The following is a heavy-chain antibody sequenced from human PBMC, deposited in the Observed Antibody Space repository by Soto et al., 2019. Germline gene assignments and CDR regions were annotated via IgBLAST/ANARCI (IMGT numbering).Heavy chain of an antibody. CDR3: ASYRGALYFES. Sequence: KASETLSLTCSVSGRSMSSNYWSWIRQSPDKGLEWLGYVFYGRTDYNPSLGGRVSMSVETSKSQFSLKLTSVTVADTAVYYCASYRGALYFESWGPGILVTVSS. CDR1: GRSMSSNY. J-gene: IGHJ4*02. CDR2: VFYGRT. V-gene: IGHV4-59*01. D-gene: IGHD3-16*01.